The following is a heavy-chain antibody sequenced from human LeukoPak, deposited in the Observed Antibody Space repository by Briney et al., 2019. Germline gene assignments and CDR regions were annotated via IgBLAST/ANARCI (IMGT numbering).Heavy chain of an antibody. J-gene: IGHJ6*04. CDR1: GGSFSGYY. CDR3: ASSWGTYDILTGNYYGMDV. CDR2: INHSGST. D-gene: IGHD3-9*01. V-gene: IGHV4-34*01. Sequence: SETLSLTCAVYGGSFSGYYWSWIRQPPGKGLEWIGEINHSGSTNYNPSLTSRVTISVDTSKNQFSLKLSSVTAADTAVYYCASSWGTYDILTGNYYGMDVWGKGTTVTVSS.